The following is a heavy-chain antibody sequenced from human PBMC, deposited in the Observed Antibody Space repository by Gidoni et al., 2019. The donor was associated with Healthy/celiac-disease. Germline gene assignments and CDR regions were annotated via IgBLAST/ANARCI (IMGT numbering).Heavy chain of an antibody. CDR1: GFTFSSSS. CDR3: ARRGGDYYDSSGYYPNWFDP. D-gene: IGHD3-22*01. J-gene: IGHJ5*02. V-gene: IGHV3-21*01. Sequence: EVQLVESGGGLVKPGGSLRLSCAASGFTFSSSSMNWVRQAPGKGLEWVSSISSSSSYIYYADSVKGRFTSSRDNAKNSLYLQMNSLRAEDTAVYDCARRGGDYYDSSGYYPNWFDPWGQGTLVTVSS. CDR2: ISSSSSYI.